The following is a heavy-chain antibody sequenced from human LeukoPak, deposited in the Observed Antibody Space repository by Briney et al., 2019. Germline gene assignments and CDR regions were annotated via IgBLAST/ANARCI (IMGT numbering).Heavy chain of an antibody. J-gene: IGHJ4*02. Sequence: GGSLRLSCAASGFTVSMTYMSWVRQAPGKGLEWVSVIYTGGSTFYADSMRGRFTISRDNSKNTLYLQMNSLRAEDTGVYYCAREIFHWGQGTLVTVSS. CDR1: GFTVSMTY. CDR2: IYTGGST. V-gene: IGHV3-66*01. D-gene: IGHD2-21*01. CDR3: AREIFH.